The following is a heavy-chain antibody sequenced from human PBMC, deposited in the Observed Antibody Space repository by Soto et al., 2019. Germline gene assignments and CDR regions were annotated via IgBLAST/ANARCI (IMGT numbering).Heavy chain of an antibody. D-gene: IGHD3-9*01. CDR3: AKDDILTGYYYNGMDV. CDR2: ISGSGGST. V-gene: IGHV3-23*01. CDR1: GFTFSSYA. Sequence: GGSLRLSCAASGFTFSSYAMSWVRQAPGKGLEWVSAISGSGGSTYYADSVKGRFTISRDNSKNTLYLQMNSLRAEDTAVYYCAKDDILTGYYYNGMDVWGQGTMVTVSS. J-gene: IGHJ6*02.